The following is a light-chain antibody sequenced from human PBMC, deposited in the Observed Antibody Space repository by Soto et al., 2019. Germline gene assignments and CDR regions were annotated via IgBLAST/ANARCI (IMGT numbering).Light chain of an antibody. J-gene: IGKJ1*01. CDR1: QSITSNF. V-gene: IGKV3-20*01. CDR2: GAS. Sequence: EIVMTQSPATLSVSPGERATLSCRTSQSITSNFLSWFQQKPGQPPRLLLYGASRRAAGTPDRFSGSGSGTDFTLTISRLEPEDFAVYYCQQYGSSPWTFGQGTKVDIK. CDR3: QQYGSSPWT.